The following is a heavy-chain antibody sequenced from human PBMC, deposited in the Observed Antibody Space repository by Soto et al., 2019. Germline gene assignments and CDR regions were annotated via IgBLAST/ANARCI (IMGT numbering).Heavy chain of an antibody. J-gene: IGHJ4*02. CDR1: GGSISSSSYY. D-gene: IGHD3-10*01. CDR2: IYYSGRT. Sequence: QLQLQESGPGLVKPSETLSLTCTVSGGSISSSSYYWGWIRQPPGKGLEWIGRIYYSGRTYYNPSXNXRVXISVDTAKNQFSLKLSSVTAADTAVYYCATLWGQDWGQGTLVTVSS. V-gene: IGHV4-39*01. CDR3: ATLWGQD.